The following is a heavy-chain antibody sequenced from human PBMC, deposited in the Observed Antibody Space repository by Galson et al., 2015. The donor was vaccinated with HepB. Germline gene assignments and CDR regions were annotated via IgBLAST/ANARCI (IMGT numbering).Heavy chain of an antibody. D-gene: IGHD4-17*01. CDR2: ISYDGSNK. CDR3: AKDRWDDYGGNFDY. CDR1: GFTFSSYG. Sequence: SLRLSCAASGFTFSSYGMHWVRQAPGKGLEWVAVISYDGSNKYYADSVKGRFTISRDNSKNTLYLQMSSLRAEDTAVYYCAKDRWDDYGGNFDYWGQGTLVTVSS. V-gene: IGHV3-30*18. J-gene: IGHJ4*02.